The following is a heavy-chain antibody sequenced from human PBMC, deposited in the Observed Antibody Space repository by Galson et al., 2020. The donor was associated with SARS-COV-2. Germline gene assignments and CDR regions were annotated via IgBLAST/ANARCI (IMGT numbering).Heavy chain of an antibody. V-gene: IGHV3-11*04. CDR2: ISRSGDTI. D-gene: IGHD3-10*01. Sequence: NSGGSLRLSCVASGFTFTDYYINWIRQTPGKGLEWISYISRSGDTIDYLDSVKGRFTISRDNAQKSIYLQMNSLRAEDAGVYYCARPYYLGSGRPPFDLWGQGTLVTVSS. CDR3: ARPYYLGSGRPPFDL. J-gene: IGHJ4*02. CDR1: GFTFTDYY.